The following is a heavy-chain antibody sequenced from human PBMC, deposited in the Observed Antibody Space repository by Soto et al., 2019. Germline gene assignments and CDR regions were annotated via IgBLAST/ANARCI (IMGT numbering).Heavy chain of an antibody. Sequence: SETLSLTCTVSGGSISSYYWSWLRQPPGKGLEWIGYIYYSGSTNYNPSLKSRVTISVDTSKNQFSLKLSSVTAADTAVYYCASLGDGYETCFDPWGQGTLVTVSP. D-gene: IGHD5-12*01. CDR2: IYYSGST. CDR3: ASLGDGYETCFDP. CDR1: GGSISSYY. J-gene: IGHJ5*02. V-gene: IGHV4-59*08.